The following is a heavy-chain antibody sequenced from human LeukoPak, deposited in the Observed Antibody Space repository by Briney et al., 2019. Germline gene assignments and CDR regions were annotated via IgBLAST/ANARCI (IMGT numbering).Heavy chain of an antibody. J-gene: IGHJ4*02. CDR1: GFTFSSYG. D-gene: IGHD3-22*01. Sequence: GGSLRLSCAASGFTFSSYGMSWVRQAPGKGVEWVSVISGSGGSTYYADSVRGRFTISRDNSKNTLYLQMNSLRAEDTAVYYCAKDLYDSSGYPPNDYWGQGTLVTVSS. V-gene: IGHV3-23*01. CDR2: ISGSGGST. CDR3: AKDLYDSSGYPPNDY.